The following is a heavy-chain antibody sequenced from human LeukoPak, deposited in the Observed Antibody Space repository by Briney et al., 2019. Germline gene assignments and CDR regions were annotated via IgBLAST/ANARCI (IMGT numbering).Heavy chain of an antibody. Sequence: PGGSLRLSCAASGFTFSSYEMNWVRQAPGKGLEWVSYISSSGSTIYYADSVKGRFTISRDNAKNSLSLQMNSLRAEDTAVYYCARDPYNGYYGDDYYYYMDVWGKGTTVTISS. V-gene: IGHV3-48*03. J-gene: IGHJ6*03. D-gene: IGHD4-17*01. CDR2: ISSSGSTI. CDR1: GFTFSSYE. CDR3: ARDPYNGYYGDDYYYYMDV.